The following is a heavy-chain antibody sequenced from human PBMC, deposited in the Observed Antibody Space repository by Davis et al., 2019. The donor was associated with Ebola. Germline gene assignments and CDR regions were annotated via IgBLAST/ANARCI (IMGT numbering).Heavy chain of an antibody. D-gene: IGHD5-12*01. CDR2: IYHSGST. Sequence: MPSETLSLTCAVSGGSISSSNWWSWVRQPPGKGLEWIGEIYHSGSTNYNPSLKSRVTISVDTSKNQFSLKLSSVTAADTAVFYCARPRSLWLRHAFDYWGQGTLVTVSS. J-gene: IGHJ4*02. V-gene: IGHV4-4*02. CDR1: GGSISSSNW. CDR3: ARPRSLWLRHAFDY.